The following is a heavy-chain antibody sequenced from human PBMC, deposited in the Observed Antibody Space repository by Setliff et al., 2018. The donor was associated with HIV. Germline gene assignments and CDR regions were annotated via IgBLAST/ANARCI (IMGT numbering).Heavy chain of an antibody. CDR3: ARGGYRSNWVLDY. CDR2: ISPDSTDA. J-gene: IGHJ4*01. D-gene: IGHD5-12*01. Sequence: ASVKVSCKASGYTFTDYYIHWVRQAPGQGLEWMGWISPDSTDAVYAQRFEDRVTMTSDTSVSTVYMKLSGLTSDDTGVYYCARGGYRSNWVLDYWGHGTLVTVSS. CDR1: GYTFTDYY. V-gene: IGHV1-2*02.